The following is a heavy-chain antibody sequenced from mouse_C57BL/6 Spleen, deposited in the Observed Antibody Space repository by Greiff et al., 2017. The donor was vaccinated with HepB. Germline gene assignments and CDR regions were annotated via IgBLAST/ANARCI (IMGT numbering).Heavy chain of an antibody. CDR3: ARSNFYFDY. J-gene: IGHJ2*01. CDR1: GYAFTNYL. V-gene: IGHV1-54*01. Sequence: QVQLQQSGAELVRPGTSVKVSCKASGYAFTNYLIEWVKQRPGQGLEWIGVINPGSGGTNYNEQFKGKATLTADKSSSTAYMQLSSLTSEDSAVYFCARSNFYFDYWGQGTTLTVSS. CDR2: INPGSGGT.